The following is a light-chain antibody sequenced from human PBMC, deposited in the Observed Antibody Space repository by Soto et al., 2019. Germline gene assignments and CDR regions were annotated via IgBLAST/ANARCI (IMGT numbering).Light chain of an antibody. V-gene: IGKV3-11*01. CDR1: QSVSSY. Sequence: EIVLTQSPATLSLSPGERATLSCRASQSVSSYLAWLQQKPGQAPRLLIYDASNRATGIPARFSGSGSGTDFTLTIRSLEPEDFAVYYCQQRSKRPLTFGGGTKVEIK. CDR2: DAS. J-gene: IGKJ4*01. CDR3: QQRSKRPLT.